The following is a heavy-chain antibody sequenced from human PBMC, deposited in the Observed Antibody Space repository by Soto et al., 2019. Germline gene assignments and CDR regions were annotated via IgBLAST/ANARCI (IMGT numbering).Heavy chain of an antibody. J-gene: IGHJ4*02. CDR2: INNDGSDT. V-gene: IGHV3-74*01. Sequence: EVHLVESGGGLVQPGGSLRLSCAASGFTFRYYWLHWVRQVPGRGPVWVSGINNDGSDTFYADVVEGRFTISRDNAKNTVYLRMDSLRAEDTAIYYCGSLFEFWGQGTLVTVPS. CDR1: GFTFRYYW. CDR3: GSLFEF.